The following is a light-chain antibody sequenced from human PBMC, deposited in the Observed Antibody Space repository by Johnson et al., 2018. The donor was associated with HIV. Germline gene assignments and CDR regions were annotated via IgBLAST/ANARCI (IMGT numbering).Light chain of an antibody. CDR1: SSNIGNNY. CDR3: GTWDSSLMFPG. CDR2: ENS. J-gene: IGLJ1*01. Sequence: QAVLTQPPSVSAAPGQKVTISCSGSSSNIGNNYVSWYQQLPGTAPKLLIYENSKRPSGIPDRFSGSKSGTSATLGITGLQTGDEADYYCGTWDSSLMFPGFGSGTKVTVL. V-gene: IGLV1-51*02.